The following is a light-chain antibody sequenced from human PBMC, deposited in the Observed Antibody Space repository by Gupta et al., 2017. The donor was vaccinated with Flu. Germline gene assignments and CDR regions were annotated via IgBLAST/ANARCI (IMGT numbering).Light chain of an antibody. J-gene: IGLJ3*02. Sequence: QSALTQPASVSGSPGQSITISCTGTNSDIRGYNSVSWYQQHPGKAPKLLIYDVSIRPSGVSARFSGCKSGNTASLTISGLQAEDEADYYCSSYTAASTVFGGGTKLAVL. CDR1: NSDIRGYNS. CDR2: DVS. V-gene: IGLV2-14*01. CDR3: SSYTAASTV.